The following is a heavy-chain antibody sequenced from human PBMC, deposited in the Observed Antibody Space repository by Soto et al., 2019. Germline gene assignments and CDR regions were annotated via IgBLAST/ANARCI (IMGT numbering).Heavy chain of an antibody. V-gene: IGHV3-53*01. CDR1: GFVVTDYY. D-gene: IGHD3-3*01. J-gene: IGHJ3*01. CDR2: FLIGGDT. CDR3: AREPLWSGPLPLDAFDL. Sequence: PGGSLRLSCAASGFVVTDYYMSWVRQAPGKGLEWVAVFLIGGDTHYGESVKGRFTISRDNSKDTPYLQMNSLRAEDTAVYYCAREPLWSGPLPLDAFDLWGQGTMVTVSS.